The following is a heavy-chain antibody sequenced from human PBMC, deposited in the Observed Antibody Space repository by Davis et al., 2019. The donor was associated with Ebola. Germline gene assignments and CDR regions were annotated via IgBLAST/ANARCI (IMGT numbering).Heavy chain of an antibody. CDR1: GFTFSDYY. Sequence: PGGSLRLSCAASGFTFSDYYMSWIRQAPGKGLEWVSYISSSGSTIYYADSVKGRLTISRDNAKNSLYLQMNSLRAEDTAVYYCAGSSTVTTFYYYGMDVWGQGTTVTVSS. CDR2: ISSSGSTI. V-gene: IGHV3-11*01. CDR3: AGSSTVTTFYYYGMDV. D-gene: IGHD4-17*01. J-gene: IGHJ6*02.